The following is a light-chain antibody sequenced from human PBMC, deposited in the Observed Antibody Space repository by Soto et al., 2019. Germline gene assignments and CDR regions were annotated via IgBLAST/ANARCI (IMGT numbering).Light chain of an antibody. CDR2: NTN. Sequence: QAVVTQEPSFSVSPGGTVTLTCGLTSGSVSTRNYPSWYQQIPGQAPRTLIYNTNTRSSGVPDRFSVSILGNKAALSIRGAQAEDLSAYYCVRYVVSGIHWVFGGGTKGTFL. CDR1: SGSVSTRNY. J-gene: IGLJ3*02. CDR3: VRYVVSGIHWV. V-gene: IGLV8-61*01.